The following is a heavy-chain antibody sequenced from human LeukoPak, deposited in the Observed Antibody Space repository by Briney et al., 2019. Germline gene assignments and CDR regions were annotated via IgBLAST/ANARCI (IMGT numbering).Heavy chain of an antibody. Sequence: PGGSLRLSCAASGFTFSNYSMNWVRQAPGKGLEWVSSISSSSSYIYYADSVKGRFTISRDNAKNSLYLQMNSLRAEDTAVYYCARESIAAYNAFDYWGQGTLVTVSS. V-gene: IGHV3-21*01. J-gene: IGHJ4*02. CDR1: GFTFSNYS. D-gene: IGHD6-6*01. CDR3: ARESIAAYNAFDY. CDR2: ISSSSSYI.